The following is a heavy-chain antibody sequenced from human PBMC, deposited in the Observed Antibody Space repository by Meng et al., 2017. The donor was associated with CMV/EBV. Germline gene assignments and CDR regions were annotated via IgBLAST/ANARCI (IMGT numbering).Heavy chain of an antibody. CDR2: IYYSGNT. J-gene: IGHJ4*02. D-gene: IGHD6-13*01. CDR1: GGSISNYY. V-gene: IGHV4-59*01. Sequence: ESLKISCTVSGGSISNYYWSWIRQPPGKGLEWIGYIYYSGNTDYNPSLKSRVTISLDTSKDQFSLKLSSVTAADTAIYYCARSEQLLVYLYWGQGTLVNVSS. CDR3: ARSEQLLVYLY.